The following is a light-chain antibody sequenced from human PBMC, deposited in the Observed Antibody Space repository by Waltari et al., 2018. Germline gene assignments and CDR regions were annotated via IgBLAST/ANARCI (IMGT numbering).Light chain of an antibody. J-gene: IGKJ4*01. Sequence: DIQMTQSPSTLSASVGDRVIFSCRASQSISKWLAWYQRKPGKAPKLLIYKASTLESGVPSRVSGSGSGTEFTLTISSLQPEDFATYYCQQYSSYSLLSFGGGTKVEIK. CDR2: KAS. V-gene: IGKV1-5*03. CDR3: QQYSSYSLLS. CDR1: QSISKW.